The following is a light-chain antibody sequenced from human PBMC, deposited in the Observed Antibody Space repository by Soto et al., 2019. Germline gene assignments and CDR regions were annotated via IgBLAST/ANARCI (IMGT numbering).Light chain of an antibody. CDR3: QKYNTAPLT. CDR2: GIS. CDR1: QSFSTY. J-gene: IGKJ4*01. Sequence: DFQMTQSPSSLSASVGDRVTITCRASQSFSTYLAWYQQKPGKVPKLLISGISTLPSGVPSRFSGSGYGTEFTLTISNLQPEDVATYYCQKYNTAPLTFGGGTKVEIK. V-gene: IGKV1-27*01.